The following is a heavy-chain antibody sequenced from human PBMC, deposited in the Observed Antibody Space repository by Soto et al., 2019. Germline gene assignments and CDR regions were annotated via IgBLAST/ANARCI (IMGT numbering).Heavy chain of an antibody. J-gene: IGHJ4*02. CDR1: GGSFSGYY. CDR3: ERGMGIVGATPDY. Sequence: SETLSLTCAVYGGSFSGYYWSWIRQPPGKGLEWIGEINHSGSTNYNPSLKSRVTISVDTSKNQFSLKLSSVTAADTAVYYCERGMGIVGATPDYWGQGTRVTVS. CDR2: INHSGST. D-gene: IGHD1-26*01. V-gene: IGHV4-34*01.